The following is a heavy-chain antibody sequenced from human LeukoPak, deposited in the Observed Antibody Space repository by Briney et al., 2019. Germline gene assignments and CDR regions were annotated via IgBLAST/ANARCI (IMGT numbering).Heavy chain of an antibody. D-gene: IGHD1/OR15-1a*01. J-gene: IGHJ6*03. V-gene: IGHV3-23*01. CDR2: ISGSGGST. CDR1: GFTFSSYA. CDR3: AKNPVAHRQGTSYYYYYMDV. Sequence: GGSLRLSCAASGFTFSSYAMSWVRQAPGKGLEWVSAISGSGGSTYYADSVKGRFTISRDNSKNTLYLQMNSLRAEDTAVYYCAKNPVAHRQGTSYYYYYMDVWGKGTTVTVSS.